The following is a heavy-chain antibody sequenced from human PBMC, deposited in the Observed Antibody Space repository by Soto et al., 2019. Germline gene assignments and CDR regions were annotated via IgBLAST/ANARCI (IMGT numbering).Heavy chain of an antibody. J-gene: IGHJ4*02. CDR1: GVSISSGDYY. CDR3: ASAPYYDFWSGYPYFDY. CDR2: IYYSGST. V-gene: IGHV4-30-4*02. Sequence: SDTLSLTCPVSGVSISSGDYYWSWIRQPPGKGLEWIGYIYYSGSTYYNPSLKSRVTISVDTSKNQFSLKLRSVTAADTAVYYCASAPYYDFWSGYPYFDYWGQGTLVTVSS. D-gene: IGHD3-3*01.